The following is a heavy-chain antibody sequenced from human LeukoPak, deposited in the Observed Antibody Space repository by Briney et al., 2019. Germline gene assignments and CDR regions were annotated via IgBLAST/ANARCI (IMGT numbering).Heavy chain of an antibody. CDR2: INSDGSST. CDR3: ARGIGRGYSYGYGYFDY. V-gene: IGHV3-74*01. J-gene: IGHJ4*02. CDR1: GFTFSSYW. D-gene: IGHD5-18*01. Sequence: GGSLRLSCAASGFTFSSYWMHWVRQAPGKGLVWVSRINSDGSSTSYADSVKGRFTISRDNAKNTLYLQMNSLRAEDTAVYYCARGIGRGYSYGYGYFDYWGQGTLVTVSS.